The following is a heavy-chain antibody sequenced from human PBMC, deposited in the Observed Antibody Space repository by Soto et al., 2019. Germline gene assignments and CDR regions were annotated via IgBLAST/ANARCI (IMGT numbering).Heavy chain of an antibody. Sequence: QITLKESGPTLVKPTQTLTLTCTFSGFSLSTSGVGVGWIRQPPGKALEWLALIYWDDDKRYSPSLKSRLTLTKDTSKNQVVLTTTNMDPVDTATYYCAHLTGGRYFDCWGQGTLVTVSS. D-gene: IGHD7-27*01. J-gene: IGHJ4*02. V-gene: IGHV2-5*02. CDR3: AHLTGGRYFDC. CDR2: IYWDDDK. CDR1: GFSLSTSGVG.